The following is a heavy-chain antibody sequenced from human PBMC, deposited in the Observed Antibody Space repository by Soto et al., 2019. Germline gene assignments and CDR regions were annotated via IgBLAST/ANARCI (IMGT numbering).Heavy chain of an antibody. CDR1: GLTFSSYG. CDR2: ISYDGSNK. J-gene: IGHJ4*02. D-gene: IGHD5-12*01. V-gene: IGHV3-30*03. CDR3: AEGVAGYSGYAKVDY. Sequence: QVQLVESGGGVVQPGRSLRLSCAASGLTFSSYGMHWVRQAPRKGLEWVAVISYDGSNKYHADSVKGRFIISRDNSKNTLYLQMNGFRAEDTAVYYCAEGVAGYSGYAKVDYWGQGTLVAVCS.